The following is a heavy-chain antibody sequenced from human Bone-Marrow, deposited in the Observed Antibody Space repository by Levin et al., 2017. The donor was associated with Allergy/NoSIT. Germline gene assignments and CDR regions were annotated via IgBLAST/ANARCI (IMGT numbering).Heavy chain of an antibody. CDR1: GFTFSDYY. J-gene: IGHJ6*02. D-gene: IGHD3-10*01. V-gene: IGHV3-11*05. CDR2: ISSSSSYT. Sequence: MPGGSLRLSCAASGFTFSDYYMSWIRQAPGKGLEWVSYISSSSSYTNYADSVKGRFTISRDNAKNSLYLQMNSLRAEDTAVYYCARDYYGSGSYYRYYYGMDVWGQGTTVTVSS. CDR3: ARDYYGSGSYYRYYYGMDV.